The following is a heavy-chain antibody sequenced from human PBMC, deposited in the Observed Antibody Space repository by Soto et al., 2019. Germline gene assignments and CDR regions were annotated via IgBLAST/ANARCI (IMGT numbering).Heavy chain of an antibody. Sequence: PSETLSLTCTVSGGSISSNYWSWIRQPPGKGLEWIGYIHYSGNTNYNPSLKSRVTMSVDTSKNQFSLKLSSVTAADTAVYNCARLLRDNSGWYTSYFDFWGRGTLVTVSS. V-gene: IGHV4-59*08. D-gene: IGHD6-19*01. CDR3: ARLLRDNSGWYTSYFDF. CDR2: IHYSGNT. CDR1: GGSISSNY. J-gene: IGHJ2*01.